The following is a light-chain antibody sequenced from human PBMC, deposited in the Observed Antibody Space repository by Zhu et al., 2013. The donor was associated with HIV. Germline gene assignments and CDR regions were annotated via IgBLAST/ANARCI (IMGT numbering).Light chain of an antibody. CDR3: QQRGDWPLT. CDR2: DAS. Sequence: EIVLTQSPATLSLSPGESATLSCRASQSVDTYLAWYQQKPGQAPRVVIFDASNRASGIPGRFRGSGSGTDFTLTISSLEPEDYATYYCQQRGDWPLTFGGGTKVEIK. V-gene: IGKV3-11*01. CDR1: QSVDTY. J-gene: IGKJ4*01.